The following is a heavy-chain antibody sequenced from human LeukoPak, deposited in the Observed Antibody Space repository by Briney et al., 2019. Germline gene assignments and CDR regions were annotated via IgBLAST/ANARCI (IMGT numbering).Heavy chain of an antibody. D-gene: IGHD2-21*02. CDR1: GGSISSYY. CDR3: AGRQHVVAVTATRGSFDM. J-gene: IGHJ3*02. Sequence: SETLSLTCTVSGGSISSYYWSWIRQPPGKGLEWIGYVFNSGRTNLNPSLRSRATMSVDTSKNQFSLTLSSLTAADTAVYYCAGRQHVVAVTATRGSFDMWGQGTMVTVSS. V-gene: IGHV4-59*01. CDR2: VFNSGRT.